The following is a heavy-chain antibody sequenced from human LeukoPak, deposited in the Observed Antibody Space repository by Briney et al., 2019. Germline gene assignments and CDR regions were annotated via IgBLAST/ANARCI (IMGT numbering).Heavy chain of an antibody. CDR2: IKHDGGEK. CDR3: GRGGYGYVYVDY. CDR1: GFTFSNYW. D-gene: IGHD5-12*01. J-gene: IGHJ4*02. V-gene: IGHV3-7*01. Sequence: GGSLRLPCAASGFTFSNYWMNWVRHGPGRGLEWVAHIKHDGGEKYYVDSVKGRFTISRDNAKNSLYLQMNSLRAEDPAVYYCGRGGYGYVYVDYWGQGTLVTVSS.